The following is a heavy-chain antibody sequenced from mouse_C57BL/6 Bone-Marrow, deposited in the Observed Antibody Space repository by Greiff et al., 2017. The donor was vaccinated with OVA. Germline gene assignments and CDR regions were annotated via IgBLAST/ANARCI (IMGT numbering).Heavy chain of an antibody. CDR1: GFTFSDYG. CDR2: ISSGSSTI. CDR3: AREGDYDWFAD. V-gene: IGHV5-17*01. J-gene: IGHJ3*01. Sequence: DVKLVESGGGLVKPGGSLKLSCAASGFTFSDYGMHWVRQAPEKGLEWVAYISSGSSTIYYADTVKGRFTISRDNAKNTLFLQMTSLRSEDTAMYYCAREGDYDWFADWGQGTLVTVSA. D-gene: IGHD2-4*01.